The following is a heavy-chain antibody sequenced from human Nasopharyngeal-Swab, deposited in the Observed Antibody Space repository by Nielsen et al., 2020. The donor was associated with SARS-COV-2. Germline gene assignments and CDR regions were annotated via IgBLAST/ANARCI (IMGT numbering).Heavy chain of an antibody. CDR2: IFNSGST. D-gene: IGHD3-16*01. Sequence: SETLSLTCTVSFDSISSNKYYWAWIRQPPGKGLEWIGSIFNSGSTYYNPSLKSRFTVLVDTSKNQFYLRLNSVTAADTAVYYCARERLGELFVDYWGQGTLVTVSS. CDR1: FDSISSNKYY. J-gene: IGHJ4*02. V-gene: IGHV4-39*07. CDR3: ARERLGELFVDY.